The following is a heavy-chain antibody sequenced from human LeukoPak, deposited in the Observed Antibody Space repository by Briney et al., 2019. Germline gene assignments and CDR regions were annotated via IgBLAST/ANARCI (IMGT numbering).Heavy chain of an antibody. CDR2: ISSSSSTI. D-gene: IGHD2-2*01. Sequence: PGGSLRLSCAASGFPFSSYSMSWVRQAPGKGLEWVSYISSSSSTIYYADSVKGRFTISRDNAKNSLYLQMNSLRAEDTAVYYCARYQDRWGQGTLVTVSS. CDR3: ARYQDR. J-gene: IGHJ4*02. CDR1: GFPFSSYS. V-gene: IGHV3-48*04.